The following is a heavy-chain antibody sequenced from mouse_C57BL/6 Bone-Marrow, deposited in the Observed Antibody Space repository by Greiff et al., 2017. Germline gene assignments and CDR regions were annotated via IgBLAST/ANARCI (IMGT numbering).Heavy chain of an antibody. CDR1: GYTFTSYW. CDR3: LYSNFFAY. V-gene: IGHV1-59*01. CDR2: IDPSDSYT. Sequence: VQLQQSGAELVRPGTSVKLSCKASGYTFTSYWMHWVKQRPGQGLEWIGVIDPSDSYTNYNQKFKGKATITADTSSNTAYLQLSSLTSEDTAVYYCLYSNFFAYWGQGTLVTVSA. D-gene: IGHD2-5*01. J-gene: IGHJ3*01.